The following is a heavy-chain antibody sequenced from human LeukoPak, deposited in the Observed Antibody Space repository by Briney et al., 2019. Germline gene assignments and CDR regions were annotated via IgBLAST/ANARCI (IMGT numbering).Heavy chain of an antibody. CDR1: GYTFTGYY. Sequence: ASVKVSCKASGYTFTGYYTHWVRQAPGQGLESMGWINPNSGGTNYAQKFQGRVTMTRDTSISTAYMELSRLRSDDTAVYYCARRVGSTTASNWFDPWGQGTLVTVSS. J-gene: IGHJ5*02. CDR3: ARRVGSTTASNWFDP. V-gene: IGHV1-2*02. D-gene: IGHD1-26*01. CDR2: INPNSGGT.